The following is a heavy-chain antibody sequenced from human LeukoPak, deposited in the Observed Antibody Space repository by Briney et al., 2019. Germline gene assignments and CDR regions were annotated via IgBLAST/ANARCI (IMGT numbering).Heavy chain of an antibody. Sequence: SETLSLTCTVSGVSISDYYWSWIRQLPGKGLEWIGYVYYDGSTNYNPSLNSRVTLSVDTSKNQISLNLTSVTAADTAFYYCARDSRGSAFDIWGEGTMVTVSS. V-gene: IGHV4-59*01. D-gene: IGHD3-10*01. CDR3: ARDSRGSAFDI. CDR2: VYYDGST. J-gene: IGHJ3*02. CDR1: GVSISDYY.